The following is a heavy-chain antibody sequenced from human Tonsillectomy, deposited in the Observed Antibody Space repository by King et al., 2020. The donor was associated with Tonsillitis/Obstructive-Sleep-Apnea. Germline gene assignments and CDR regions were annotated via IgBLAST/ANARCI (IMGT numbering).Heavy chain of an antibody. CDR2: IYHSGST. V-gene: IGHV4-30-2*01. CDR1: GGSISSGGYS. Sequence: QVQLQESGSGLVKPSQTLSLTCAVSGGSISSGGYSWSWIRQPPGKGLEWIGYIYHSGSTYYNPSLKSRVTISVDRSKNQFSLKLSSVTAADTAVYYCAREGNGFLEGPVRGMDVWGQGTTVTVSS. CDR3: AREGNGFLEGPVRGMDV. J-gene: IGHJ6*02. D-gene: IGHD3-3*01.